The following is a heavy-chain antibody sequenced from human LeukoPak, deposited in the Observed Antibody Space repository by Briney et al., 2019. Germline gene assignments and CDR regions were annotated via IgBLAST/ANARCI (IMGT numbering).Heavy chain of an antibody. CDR2: ISYDGSNK. D-gene: IGHD5-18*01. V-gene: IGHV3-30*18. CDR3: AKDFWDSYGSHQMNWFDP. J-gene: IGHJ5*02. CDR1: GFIFSSYG. Sequence: GRSLRLSCAASGFIFSSYGMHWVRQAPGKGLEWVAVISYDGSNKYYADSVKGRFTISRDNSKNTLYLQMNSLRAEDTAVYYCAKDFWDSYGSHQMNWFDPWGQGTLVTVSS.